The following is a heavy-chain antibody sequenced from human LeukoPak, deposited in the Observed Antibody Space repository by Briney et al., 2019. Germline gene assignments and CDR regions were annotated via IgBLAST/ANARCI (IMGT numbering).Heavy chain of an antibody. V-gene: IGHV4-39*07. CDR2: KFYSGGT. CDR1: SGSITSNSYY. Sequence: PSETLSLTCTVSSGSITSNSYYWVWIRQPPGMGLEWIGSKFYSGGTYYNPSLKSRVTLSVDASKNQFSLKLSSVTAADTAVYYCARGNSLLRPRSSGWGGAFDIWGQGTLVTVSS. CDR3: ARGNSLLRPRSSGWGGAFDI. D-gene: IGHD6-19*01. J-gene: IGHJ3*02.